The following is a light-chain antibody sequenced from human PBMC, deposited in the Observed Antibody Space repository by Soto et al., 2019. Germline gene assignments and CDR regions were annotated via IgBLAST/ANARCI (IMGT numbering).Light chain of an antibody. V-gene: IGKV1-12*01. Sequence: DVQMTQSPSSVSASVGDRVSITCRASQGISSWLAWYQQKPGGAPKLLIYTGSSLQSGVPSRFSGTGSRTDFTLSISSLQPEDVATYYYEEANSFPLTFGGGTKVEIK. CDR3: EEANSFPLT. J-gene: IGKJ4*01. CDR2: TGS. CDR1: QGISSW.